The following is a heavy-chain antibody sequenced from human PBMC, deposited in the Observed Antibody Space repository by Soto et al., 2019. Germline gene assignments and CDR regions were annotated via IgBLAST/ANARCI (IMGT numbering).Heavy chain of an antibody. CDR1: GFTFSSYW. J-gene: IGHJ4*02. CDR2: INSDGSNK. CDR3: ARDPKYCISTSCYAPYFDY. D-gene: IGHD2-2*01. V-gene: IGHV3-74*01. Sequence: PGGSLRLSCAASGFTFSSYWMHWVRQAPGKGLVWVSRINSDGSNKYYADSVKGRFTISRDNSKNTLYLQMNSLRAEDTAVYYCARDPKYCISTSCYAPYFDYWGQGTLVTVSS.